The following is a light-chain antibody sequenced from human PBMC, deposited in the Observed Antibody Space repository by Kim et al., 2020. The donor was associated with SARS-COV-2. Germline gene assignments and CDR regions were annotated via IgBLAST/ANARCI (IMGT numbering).Light chain of an antibody. CDR2: RDS. CDR3: QVWDSSTYV. V-gene: IGLV3-9*01. Sequence: SVALGQPARITCGGNNIGSKNVPWYQQKPGQAPVLVIYRDSNRPSGIPERFSGSNSGNTATLTISRAQAGDEADHYCQVWDSSTYVFGTGTKVTVL. J-gene: IGLJ1*01. CDR1: NIGSKN.